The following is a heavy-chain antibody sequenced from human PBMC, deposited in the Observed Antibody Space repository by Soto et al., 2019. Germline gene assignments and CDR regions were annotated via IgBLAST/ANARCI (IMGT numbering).Heavy chain of an antibody. CDR1: GYSFTSYW. CDR2: IYPGDSDT. CDR3: ARLHGYCSGGSCYYYYMDV. V-gene: IGHV5-51*01. J-gene: IGHJ6*03. D-gene: IGHD2-15*01. Sequence: GESLKISCKGSGYSFTSYWIGWVRQMPGKGLEWMGIIYPGDSDTRYSPSFQGQVTISADKSISTAYLQWSSLKASDTAMYYCARLHGYCSGGSCYYYYMDVWGKGTTVTVSS.